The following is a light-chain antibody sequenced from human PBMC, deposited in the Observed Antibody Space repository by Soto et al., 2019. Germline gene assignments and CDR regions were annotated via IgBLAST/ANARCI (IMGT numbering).Light chain of an antibody. V-gene: IGLV2-14*01. CDR3: SSFATSGTTVI. CDR2: EVT. CDR1: NNDVGAYPY. J-gene: IGLJ2*01. Sequence: QSVLTQPASVSGSPGQSITISCTGTNNDVGAYPYVSWYQQHPGTAPKLIIYEVTNRPSGISDRFSGSKSGNTASLTISGLQAEDESHYYCSSFATSGTTVIFGGGTKLTVL.